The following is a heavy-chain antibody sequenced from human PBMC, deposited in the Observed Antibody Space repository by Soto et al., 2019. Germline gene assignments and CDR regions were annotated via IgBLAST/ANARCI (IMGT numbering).Heavy chain of an antibody. J-gene: IGHJ6*03. Sequence: SETLSLTCTVSGGSISSYYWSWIRQPPGKGLEWIGYIYYSGSTNYNPSLKSRVTISVDTSKNQFSLKLSSVTAADTAVYYCARRFLGNYGSGSYSRYYYYMDVWGKGTTVTVSS. D-gene: IGHD3-10*01. CDR2: IYYSGST. CDR1: GGSISSYY. V-gene: IGHV4-59*08. CDR3: ARRFLGNYGSGSYSRYYYYMDV.